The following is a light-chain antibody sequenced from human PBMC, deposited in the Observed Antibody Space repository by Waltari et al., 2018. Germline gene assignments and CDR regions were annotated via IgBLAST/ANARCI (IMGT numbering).Light chain of an antibody. V-gene: IGKV4-1*01. CDR2: LAS. Sequence: DIVMSQSPDSLAVSLGERATIHSMSSQSVLNNNNNKNYLAWYQQKPGQPPKPLIYLASTRDSGVPDQSSGSGSGTDFTLTISSLQAEDVAVYYCQQYYSTPITFGQGTRLEI. CDR1: QSVLNNNNNKNY. CDR3: QQYYSTPIT. J-gene: IGKJ5*01.